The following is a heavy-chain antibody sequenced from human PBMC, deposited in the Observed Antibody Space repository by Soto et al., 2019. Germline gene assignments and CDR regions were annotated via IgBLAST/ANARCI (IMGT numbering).Heavy chain of an antibody. CDR1: GGSISSYY. V-gene: IGHV4-59*01. CDR2: IYYSGST. Sequence: TSETLSLTCTVSGGSISSYYWSWIRQPPGKGLEWIGYIYYSGSTNYNPSLKSRVTISVDTSKNQFSLKLSPVTAADTAVYYCARHPTTMYYDFWSGYRGWFDPWGQGTLVTVSS. CDR3: ARHPTTMYYDFWSGYRGWFDP. J-gene: IGHJ5*02. D-gene: IGHD3-3*01.